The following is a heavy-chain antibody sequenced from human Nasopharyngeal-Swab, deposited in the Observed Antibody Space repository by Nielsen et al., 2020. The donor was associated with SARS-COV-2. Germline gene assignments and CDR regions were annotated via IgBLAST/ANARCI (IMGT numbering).Heavy chain of an antibody. D-gene: IGHD3-3*01. Sequence: GESLKISCAASGFTFTSYAMSWVRQAPGKGLEWVSSISSSSSYIYYADSVKGRFTISRDNAKNSFSLQMNSLRAEDTAVYYCARDGLDYDFWSAYFMDVWGQGTTVTVSS. J-gene: IGHJ6*02. V-gene: IGHV3-21*01. CDR2: ISSSSSYI. CDR3: ARDGLDYDFWSAYFMDV. CDR1: GFTFTSYA.